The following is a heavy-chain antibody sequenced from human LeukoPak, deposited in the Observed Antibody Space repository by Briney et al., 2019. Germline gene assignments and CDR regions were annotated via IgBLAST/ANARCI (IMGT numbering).Heavy chain of an antibody. CDR3: ARDLGAVALDY. Sequence: GGSLRLSCAASGFTFDDYGMSWVRQAPGKGLEWVSGINWNGGSTGYADSVKGRFTISRDNAKNTLYLQMNSLRAEDTAVYYCARDLGAVALDYWGQGTLVTVSS. CDR2: INWNGGST. CDR1: GFTFDDYG. V-gene: IGHV3-20*04. J-gene: IGHJ4*02. D-gene: IGHD6-19*01.